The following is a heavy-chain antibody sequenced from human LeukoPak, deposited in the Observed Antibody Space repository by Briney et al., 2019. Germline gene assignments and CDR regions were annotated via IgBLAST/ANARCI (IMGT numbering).Heavy chain of an antibody. CDR3: ARVDGPFDI. J-gene: IGHJ3*02. D-gene: IGHD5-24*01. CDR2: ICHTGST. CDR1: GDSISSGDYY. Sequence: SETLSLTCTVSGDSISSGDYYWSWIRQPPGKGLEWIAYICHTGSTYYNPSLRSRVIISVDTSKNQFSLKLSSMTAADMAVYYCARVDGPFDIWGQGTMVTVSS. V-gene: IGHV4-30-4*08.